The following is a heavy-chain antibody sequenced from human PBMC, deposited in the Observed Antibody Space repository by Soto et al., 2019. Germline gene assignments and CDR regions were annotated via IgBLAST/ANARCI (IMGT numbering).Heavy chain of an antibody. CDR2: IRSKANSYET. CDR1: GFTFSASA. CDR3: TRRGDGYSYGLSVDY. D-gene: IGHD5-18*01. J-gene: IGHJ4*02. Sequence: GGSLRLSCAASGFTFSASAMHWVRQASGKGLEWVGRIRSKANSYETSYAASVRGRVTISRGDSKNTAYLQMNSLKTEDTAVYYCTRRGDGYSYGLSVDYWGRGTLVTVSS. V-gene: IGHV3-73*01.